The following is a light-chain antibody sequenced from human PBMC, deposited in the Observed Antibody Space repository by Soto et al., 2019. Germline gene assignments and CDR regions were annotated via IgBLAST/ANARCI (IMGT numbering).Light chain of an antibody. V-gene: IGKV2-28*01. Sequence: DSVMTQFPLSLSVTHGEPASISCRSSQSLLHSNGYNYLDWYVQKPGQSPQLLIYLGSNRASGVPDRFSGSGSGTDFTLKISRVEAEDVGVYYCMQALQIRVEFGQGTKVEIK. CDR3: MQALQIRVE. CDR1: QSLLHSNGYNY. CDR2: LGS. J-gene: IGKJ1*01.